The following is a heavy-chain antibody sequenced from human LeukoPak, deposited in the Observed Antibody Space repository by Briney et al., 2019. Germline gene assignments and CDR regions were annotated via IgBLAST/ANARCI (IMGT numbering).Heavy chain of an antibody. J-gene: IGHJ4*02. CDR2: ISAYNGNT. D-gene: IGHD3-10*01. CDR3: ARGPSLLWFGELPFDY. V-gene: IGHV1-18*01. Sequence: ASVKVSCKASGYIFTSYGISWVRQAPGQGLEWMGWISAYNGNTNYAQKLQGRVTMTTDTSTSTAYMELRSLRSDDTAVYYCARGPSLLWFGELPFDYWGQGTLVTVSS. CDR1: GYIFTSYG.